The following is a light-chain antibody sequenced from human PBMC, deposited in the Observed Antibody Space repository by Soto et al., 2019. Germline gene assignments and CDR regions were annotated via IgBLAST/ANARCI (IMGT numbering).Light chain of an antibody. J-gene: IGLJ3*02. CDR3: AAWDDSLSAWV. V-gene: IGLV1-47*02. CDR1: NYNIGSDY. CDR2: TNN. Sequence: QPVLSQPPSASGTPGQRVTISCSGSNYNIGSDYVYWFQQLPGTAPKLLIYTNNQRPSGVPDRFSGSKSGTSASLAISGLRSEDEADYCCAAWDDSLSAWVFGGGTKLTVL.